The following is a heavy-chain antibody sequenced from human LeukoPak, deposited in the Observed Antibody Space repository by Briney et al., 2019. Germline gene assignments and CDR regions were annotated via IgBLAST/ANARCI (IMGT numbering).Heavy chain of an antibody. Sequence: PGGSLRLSCEVSGFAFSSYVMSWVRQAPGNGLEWVSAISGSGGSTYYADSVKGRFTISRDNSKNTLYLQMNSLRAEDTAVYYCAKDHSSSWYFRTPPADYWGQGTLVTVSS. CDR3: AKDHSSSWYFRTPPADY. J-gene: IGHJ4*02. CDR2: ISGSGGST. D-gene: IGHD6-13*01. V-gene: IGHV3-23*01. CDR1: GFAFSSYV.